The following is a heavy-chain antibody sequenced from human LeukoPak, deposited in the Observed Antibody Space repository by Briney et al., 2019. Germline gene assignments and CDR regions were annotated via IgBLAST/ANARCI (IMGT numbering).Heavy chain of an antibody. D-gene: IGHD6-19*01. V-gene: IGHV3-7*01. CDR2: IKQDGSEK. Sequence: GGSLRLSCAASGFTFSSYWMSWVRQAPGTGLEWVANIKQDGSEKYYVDSVKGRFTISKDNAKNSLYLQMNSLRAEDPAGYYCGREKHRAVVPRPFDSWGQGTMVTVSS. J-gene: IGHJ3*02. CDR1: GFTFSSYW. CDR3: GREKHRAVVPRPFDS.